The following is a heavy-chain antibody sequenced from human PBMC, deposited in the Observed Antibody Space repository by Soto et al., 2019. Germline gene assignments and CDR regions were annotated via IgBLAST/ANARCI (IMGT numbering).Heavy chain of an antibody. CDR3: ARPHYCSSTSCSNRGMDV. Sequence: GESLKVSCKGSGYSFTSYWIGWVRQMPGKGLEWMGIIYPGDSDTRYSPSFQGQVTISADKSISTADLQWSSLKASDTAMYYCARPHYCSSTSCSNRGMDVWGQGTTVTVSS. V-gene: IGHV5-51*01. J-gene: IGHJ6*02. CDR1: GYSFTSYW. CDR2: IYPGDSDT. D-gene: IGHD2-2*01.